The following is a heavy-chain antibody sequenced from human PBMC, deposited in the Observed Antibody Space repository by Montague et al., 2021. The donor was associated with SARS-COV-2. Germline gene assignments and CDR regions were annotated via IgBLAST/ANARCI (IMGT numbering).Heavy chain of an antibody. CDR3: AREISGPDYFDY. J-gene: IGHJ4*02. D-gene: IGHD3-10*01. CDR2: IYYSGST. CDR1: GGSISRNY. V-gene: IGHV4-59*01. Sequence: SETLSLTCTVSGGSISRNYWNWIRQPPGRGLEWIGYIYYSGSTNYNPSLESRVTISADTSKNHFSLKLRSVTAADTAVYYCAREISGPDYFDYWGQGTLVTVSS.